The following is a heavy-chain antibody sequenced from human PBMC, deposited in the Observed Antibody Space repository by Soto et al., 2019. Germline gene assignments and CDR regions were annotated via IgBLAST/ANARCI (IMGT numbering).Heavy chain of an antibody. Sequence: ASVKVSCKASGYTFTSYGISWVRQAPGQGLEWMGWISAYNGNTNYAQKLQGRVTMTTDTSTSTAYMELRSLRSDDTAVYYCARVHIWNYGKFNWFDPWGQGTLGTVSS. CDR1: GYTFTSYG. CDR2: ISAYNGNT. CDR3: ARVHIWNYGKFNWFDP. D-gene: IGHD1-7*01. V-gene: IGHV1-18*01. J-gene: IGHJ5*02.